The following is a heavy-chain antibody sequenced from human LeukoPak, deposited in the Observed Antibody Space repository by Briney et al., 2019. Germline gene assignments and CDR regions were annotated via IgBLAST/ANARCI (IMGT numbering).Heavy chain of an antibody. V-gene: IGHV1-18*01. J-gene: IGHJ4*02. Sequence: EASVKVSCKASGYTFTSYSISWVRQAPGQGLEWLGWVRGYNGDTNYAQKIQGRVSMTTDTSTTTAYMELRSLTSDDPAVYYCARDGSRKDSTLFDYWGQGTLVIVSS. CDR2: VRGYNGDT. D-gene: IGHD6-13*01. CDR3: ARDGSRKDSTLFDY. CDR1: GYTFTSYS.